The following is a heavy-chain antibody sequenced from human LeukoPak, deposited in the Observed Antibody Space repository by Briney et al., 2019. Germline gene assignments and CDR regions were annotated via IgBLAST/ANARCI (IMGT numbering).Heavy chain of an antibody. J-gene: IGHJ6*03. Sequence: PSETLSLTCTVSGGSISSYYCSWIRQPPGKGLEWIGYIYYSGSTSYNPSLQSRVTISLDTSKNQFSLKLSSVTATDTAVYHCAREDRYSYGYGYYHYYMDVWGKGTTVTISS. D-gene: IGHD5-18*01. V-gene: IGHV4-59*12. CDR1: GGSISSYY. CDR2: IYYSGST. CDR3: AREDRYSYGYGYYHYYMDV.